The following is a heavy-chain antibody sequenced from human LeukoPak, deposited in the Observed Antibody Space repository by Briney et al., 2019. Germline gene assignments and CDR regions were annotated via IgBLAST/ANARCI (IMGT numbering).Heavy chain of an antibody. CDR1: GFTFSTYE. CDR2: IFGGGGG. J-gene: IGHJ4*02. Sequence: GGSLRLSCAASGFTFSTYEMNWVRQAPGKGLEWVSVIFGGGGGYYADSVKGRFTISRDNSKNTVYLQINSLRPEDTAVYYCARESRSSTWYVHFDYWGQGTLVTVSS. V-gene: IGHV3-53*01. D-gene: IGHD6-13*01. CDR3: ARESRSSTWYVHFDY.